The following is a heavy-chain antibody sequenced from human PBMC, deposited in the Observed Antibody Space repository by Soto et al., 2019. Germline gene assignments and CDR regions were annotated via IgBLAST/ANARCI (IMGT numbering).Heavy chain of an antibody. J-gene: IGHJ5*02. CDR1: GFTFTKAW. V-gene: IGHV3-15*01. CDR2: IKSNTDGGTT. D-gene: IGHD2-2*01. Sequence: GGSLRLSCAASGFTFTKAWMSWVRQAPGKGLEWVGRIKSNTDGGTTDYAVPVKGRFTISRDDSKNTLFLQMNSLKTEDTAVYFCTTSNVVVVPAAPWGQGTLVTVSS. CDR3: TTSNVVVVPAAP.